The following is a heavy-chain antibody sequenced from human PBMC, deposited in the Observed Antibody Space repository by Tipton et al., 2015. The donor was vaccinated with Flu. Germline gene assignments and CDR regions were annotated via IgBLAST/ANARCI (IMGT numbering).Heavy chain of an antibody. CDR2: IYHSGST. Sequence: TLSLTCGISHFSITSGFFWGWIRQPPGKGLEWTGSIYHSGSTYYNPSLKSRVTMSVDTSKNQLSLRLRSVTAADTAVYYCARLAVAFDYWGQGTLVSVSS. V-gene: IGHV4-38-2*01. CDR3: ARLAVAFDY. CDR1: HFSITSGFF. D-gene: IGHD6-19*01. J-gene: IGHJ4*02.